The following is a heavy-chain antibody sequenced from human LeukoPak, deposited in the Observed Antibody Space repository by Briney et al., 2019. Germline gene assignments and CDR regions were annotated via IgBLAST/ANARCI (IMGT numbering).Heavy chain of an antibody. CDR2: ISSGSSTI. J-gene: IGHJ3*02. CDR3: ARENIVVVTAIRDAFDI. D-gene: IGHD2-21*02. CDR1: GFTFSSYS. V-gene: IGHV3-48*02. Sequence: GGSLRLSCAASGFTFSSYSMNWVRQAPGRGLEWVSYISSGSSTIYYADSVKGRFTISRDNAKNSLCLQMNSLRDEDTAVYYCARENIVVVTAIRDAFDIWGQGTMVTVSS.